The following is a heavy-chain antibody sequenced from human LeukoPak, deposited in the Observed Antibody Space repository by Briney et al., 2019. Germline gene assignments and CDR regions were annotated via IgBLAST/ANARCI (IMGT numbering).Heavy chain of an antibody. D-gene: IGHD2-15*01. V-gene: IGHV3-30*18. CDR2: ISCDGSNK. CDR1: GFTFSSYG. CDR3: AKAREGYCSGGSCYSPHYYYGMDV. J-gene: IGHJ6*02. Sequence: GRSLRLSCAASGFTFSSYGMHWVRQAPGKGLEWVAVISCDGSNKYYADSVKGRFTISRDNSKNTLYLQMNSLRAEDTAVYYCAKAREGYCSGGSCYSPHYYYGMDVWGQGTTVTVSS.